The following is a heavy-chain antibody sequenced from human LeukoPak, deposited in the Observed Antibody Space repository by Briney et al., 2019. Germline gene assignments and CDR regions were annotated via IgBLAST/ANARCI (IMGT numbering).Heavy chain of an antibody. CDR3: AKDQGNYDFWSGARGLDY. V-gene: IGHV3-21*01. CDR1: GFTFSSYA. CDR2: ISSSSSYI. J-gene: IGHJ4*02. D-gene: IGHD3-3*01. Sequence: GGSLRLSCAASGFTFSSYAMSWVRQAPGKGLEWVSSISSSSSYIYYADSVKGRFTISRDNAKNSLYLQMNSLRAEDTAVYYCAKDQGNYDFWSGARGLDYWGQGTLVTVSS.